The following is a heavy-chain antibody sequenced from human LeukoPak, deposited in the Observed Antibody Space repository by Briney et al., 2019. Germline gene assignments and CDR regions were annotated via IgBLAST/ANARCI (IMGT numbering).Heavy chain of an antibody. Sequence: GESLKISCKGSGYSFTTYWITWVRQMPGKGLEWMGRIDPSDSYTNYSPSFQGHFTISADKSISTAYLQWSSLKAPDTAMYYCARQSRDGSKTRGYYFDYCGRGTLVAVSS. V-gene: IGHV5-10-1*01. D-gene: IGHD3-10*01. CDR1: GYSFTTYW. J-gene: IGHJ4*02. CDR3: ARQSRDGSKTRGYYFDY. CDR2: IDPSDSYT.